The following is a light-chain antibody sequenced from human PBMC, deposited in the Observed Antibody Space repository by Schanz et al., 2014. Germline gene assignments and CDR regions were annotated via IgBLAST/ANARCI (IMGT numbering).Light chain of an antibody. CDR2: GAS. Sequence: EIVLTQSPGTLSLSPGEAAILSCRSSESVNTIDLSWYQQKPGQAPRVLIYGASIRASGIPDRFSGSGYGTDFSLTITRLEPEDFAVYYCHHYSMSPLFGQGTKVEIK. V-gene: IGKV3-20*01. J-gene: IGKJ1*01. CDR3: HHYSMSPL. CDR1: ESVNTID.